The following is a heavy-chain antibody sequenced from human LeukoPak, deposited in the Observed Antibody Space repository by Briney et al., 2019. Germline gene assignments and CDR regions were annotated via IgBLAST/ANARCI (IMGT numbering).Heavy chain of an antibody. CDR2: IRSKAYGGTP. D-gene: IGHD6-19*01. CDR3: TRGAPVAAYGY. Sequence: GSLRLSCTASGFNFGDFAMSWVRLAPGRGLEWLGFIRSKAYGGTPEYAASVKGRFIISRDDSKTIAYLQMNSLKTEDTAVYYCTRGAPVAAYGYWGPGTLVTVSS. CDR1: GFNFGDFA. J-gene: IGHJ4*02. V-gene: IGHV3-49*04.